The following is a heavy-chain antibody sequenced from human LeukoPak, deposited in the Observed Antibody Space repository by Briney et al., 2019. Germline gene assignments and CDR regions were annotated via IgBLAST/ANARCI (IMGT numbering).Heavy chain of an antibody. Sequence: SQTLSLTCAISGDSVSSKSVAWNWIRQSPSRGLEWLGRTYYRSKWYNEYAVSVKSRITINPDTSKDQFSLQLNSVTPEDTAVYYCAHASGYFDYWGQGTLVTVSP. CDR2: TYYRSKWYN. J-gene: IGHJ4*02. D-gene: IGHD2-15*01. V-gene: IGHV6-1*01. CDR1: GDSVSSKSVA. CDR3: AHASGYFDY.